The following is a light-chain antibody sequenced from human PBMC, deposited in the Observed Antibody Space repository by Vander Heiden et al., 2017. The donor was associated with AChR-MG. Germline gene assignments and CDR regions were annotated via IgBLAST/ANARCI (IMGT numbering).Light chain of an antibody. Sequence: QSALTQPASVSGSPGQPTTISCTGTSSDVGGYNYVSWYQHHPGKAPKLIIYDVSNRPSGVSSRFSGSKSGNTASLTISGLQAEDEADYHCSSYTSSSTLVFGGGTKLTVL. V-gene: IGLV2-14*03. CDR2: DVS. CDR1: SSDVGGYNY. CDR3: SSYTSSSTLV. J-gene: IGLJ2*01.